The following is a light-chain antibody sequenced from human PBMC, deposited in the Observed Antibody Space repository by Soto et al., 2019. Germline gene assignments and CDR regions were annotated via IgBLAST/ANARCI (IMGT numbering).Light chain of an antibody. CDR2: DAS. J-gene: IGKJ5*01. Sequence: DIHLTQTPSTLSASVGDEVTITCRASQTISRWLAWYQQKPGRAPKLLIYDASTLESGVPSRFSGSGSETEFTLTISRLQPDDFATYFCHPRAFGQGTRLEIK. CDR1: QTISRW. V-gene: IGKV1-5*01. CDR3: HPRA.